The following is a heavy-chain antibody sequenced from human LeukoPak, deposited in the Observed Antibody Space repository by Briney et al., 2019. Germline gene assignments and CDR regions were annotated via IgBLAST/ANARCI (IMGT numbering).Heavy chain of an antibody. V-gene: IGHV4-34*01. CDR3: ARGAEWLRLRDY. Sequence: PSETLSLTCAVYGGSFSGYYWSWIRHPPGKGLEWIGEINHSGSTNYNPSLKSRVTISVDTSKNQFSLKLSSVTAADTAVYYCARGAEWLRLRDYWGQGTLVTVSS. J-gene: IGHJ4*02. CDR2: INHSGST. CDR1: GGSFSGYY. D-gene: IGHD5-12*01.